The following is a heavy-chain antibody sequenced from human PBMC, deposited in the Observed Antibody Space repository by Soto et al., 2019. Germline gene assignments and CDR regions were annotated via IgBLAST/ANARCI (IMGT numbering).Heavy chain of an antibody. CDR3: ARAWVRGYYGMDV. J-gene: IGHJ6*02. D-gene: IGHD3-10*01. Sequence: SETLSLTCAVSGGSISSGGYSWSGIRQPPGKGLEWIGYIYKSGSTYYNKSLKSRVTISVDRSKNHFSLKLSSVTAADTAVYYCARAWVRGYYGMDVWGQGTTVT. CDR1: GGSISSGGYS. V-gene: IGHV4-30-2*01. CDR2: IYKSGST.